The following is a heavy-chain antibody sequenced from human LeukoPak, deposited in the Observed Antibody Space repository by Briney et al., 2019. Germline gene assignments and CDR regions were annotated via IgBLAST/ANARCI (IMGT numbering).Heavy chain of an antibody. CDR1: GDSISDYY. J-gene: IGHJ3*02. CDR3: ARRRKVPAPRAGDAFDI. Sequence: PSETLSLTCTVSGDSISDYYWNWIRQPPGKRLEWIGYIYYSGSTNYSPSLKSRVTISLDTSKNQFSLKLTSVTAADTAIYYCARRRKVPAPRAGDAFDIWGQGTMVTVSS. D-gene: IGHD2-21*02. CDR2: IYYSGST. V-gene: IGHV4-59*08.